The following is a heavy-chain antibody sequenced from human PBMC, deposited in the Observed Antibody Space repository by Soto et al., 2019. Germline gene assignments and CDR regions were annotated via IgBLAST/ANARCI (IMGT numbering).Heavy chain of an antibody. J-gene: IGHJ5*02. CDR3: ARGYWFDP. CDR1: GGSIFSDD. V-gene: IGHV4-59*01. Sequence: SETLSLTCTVSGGSIFSDDWTWIRQPPGKGLEWIGYISRGGSSRYAPSLKGRVTFSTDTSRNQVSLKLTYVTVADTAVYYCARGYWFDPWGPGTLVTVSS. CDR2: ISRGGSS.